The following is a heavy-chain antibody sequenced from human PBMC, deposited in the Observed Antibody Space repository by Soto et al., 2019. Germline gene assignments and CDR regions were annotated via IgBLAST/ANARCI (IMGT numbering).Heavy chain of an antibody. J-gene: IGHJ3*02. V-gene: IGHV3-23*01. Sequence: EVQLLESGGGLVQPGGSLRLSCAASGFTFINYAMSWVRQAPGKGLEWVSTIGGGDGSTYYADSVKGRFTISRDNSNSELYLLMNSPRVGDTAIYYCAKGILVKPPGTRSFDIWGQGTMVIVSS. D-gene: IGHD6-13*01. CDR2: IGGGDGST. CDR3: AKGILVKPPGTRSFDI. CDR1: GFTFINYA.